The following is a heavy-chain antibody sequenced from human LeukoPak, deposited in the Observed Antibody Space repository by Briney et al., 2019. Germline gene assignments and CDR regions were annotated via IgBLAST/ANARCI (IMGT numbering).Heavy chain of an antibody. J-gene: IGHJ4*02. V-gene: IGHV1-46*01. CDR3: ARVLGGVSVQLERRGPYYFDY. CDR1: GYTFTSYY. Sequence: ASVKVSCKASGYTFTSYYMHWVRQAPGQGLEWMGIINPSGGSTSYAQKFQGRVTTTRDTSTSTVYMELSSLRSEDTAVYYCARVLGGVSVQLERRGPYYFDYWGQGTLVTVSS. D-gene: IGHD1-1*01. CDR2: INPSGGST.